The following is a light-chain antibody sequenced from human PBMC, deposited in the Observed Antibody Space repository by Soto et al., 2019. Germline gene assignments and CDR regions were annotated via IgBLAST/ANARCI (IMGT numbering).Light chain of an antibody. J-gene: IGLJ2*01. CDR1: SSDIGGYNY. CDR2: EVS. CDR3: SSYTRSSTVV. V-gene: IGLV2-14*01. Sequence: QSALTQPASVSGSPGQSITISCTGTSSDIGGYNYVSWYQQHPGKAPKLMIYEVSNRPSGVSNRFYGSKSGNAASLTISGLQAEDEADYYCSSYTRSSTVVFGGGTKVTVL.